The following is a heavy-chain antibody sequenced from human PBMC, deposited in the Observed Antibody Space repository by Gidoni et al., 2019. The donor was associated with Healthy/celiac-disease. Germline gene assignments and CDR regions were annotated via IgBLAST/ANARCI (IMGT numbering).Heavy chain of an antibody. CDR1: GFTYGDDA. D-gene: IGHD6-19*01. J-gene: IGHJ4*02. V-gene: IGHV3-49*05. CDR3: TREPISSGWSVVNFDY. Sequence: EVQPVASGGGVVKPGRSLRLACTASGFTYGDDAMGWFRQAPGKGLEWVGYIRSKACGVTTSFAASVKGRFTISRDDSKSVAYLQMSSLNTEDTAVYYCTREPISSGWSVVNFDYWGQGTLVTVSS. CDR2: IRSKACGVTT.